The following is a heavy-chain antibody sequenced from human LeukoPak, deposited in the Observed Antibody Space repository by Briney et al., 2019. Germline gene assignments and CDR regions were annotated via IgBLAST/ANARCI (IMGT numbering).Heavy chain of an antibody. CDR3: ARADRLHGGTYLIGP. V-gene: IGHV1-2*02. J-gene: IGHJ5*02. D-gene: IGHD2-21*01. Sequence: ASVKVSCKTSGYSYTDYYMHWVSQAAGQGLEGMGWINPNSGGTSSAQRFQGRVTMTRYTSITTVYMEVNWLTSDDTAIYYCARADRLHGGTYLIGPWGQGTLVTVSS. CDR2: INPNSGGT. CDR1: GYSYTDYY.